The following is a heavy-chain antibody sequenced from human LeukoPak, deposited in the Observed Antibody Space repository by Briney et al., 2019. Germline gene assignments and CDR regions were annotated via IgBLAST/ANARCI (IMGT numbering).Heavy chain of an antibody. CDR1: GYSFTSDW. CDR3: ARLRGTVVTPGINWFDP. V-gene: IGHV5-51*01. D-gene: IGHD4-23*01. Sequence: GESLQISCKGSGYSFTSDWIGWVRPMPGKGLEWMGIIYPGDSDTRYSPSFHGHVTISADKSINTAYLQWSSLEASDTATYYCARLRGTVVTPGINWFDPWGQGTLVTVSS. CDR2: IYPGDSDT. J-gene: IGHJ5*02.